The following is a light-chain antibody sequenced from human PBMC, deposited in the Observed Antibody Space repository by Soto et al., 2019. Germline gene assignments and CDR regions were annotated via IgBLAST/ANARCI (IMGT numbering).Light chain of an antibody. Sequence: DIQMTQSPSTLSASVGVRVTITCRASQNIGRYLVWHQQKPGKSPKLLISDVSSLASGVPSRFSGSGSGTEFTLTISSVQPDDFATYYCQQYKSYKTFGQGTKVEFK. CDR1: QNIGRY. CDR2: DVS. V-gene: IGKV1-5*01. CDR3: QQYKSYKT. J-gene: IGKJ1*01.